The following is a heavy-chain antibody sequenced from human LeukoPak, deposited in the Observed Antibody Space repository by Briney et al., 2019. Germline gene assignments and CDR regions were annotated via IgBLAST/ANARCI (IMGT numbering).Heavy chain of an antibody. Sequence: GGSLRLSCAASGFTFSSYSMNWVRQAPGEGLEWVSSISSSSSYIYYADSVKGRFTISRDNAKNSLYPQMNSLRAEDTAVYYCAREGYYYDSSGYPYPDYWGQGTLVTVSS. CDR1: GFTFSSYS. J-gene: IGHJ4*02. CDR2: ISSSSSYI. V-gene: IGHV3-21*01. CDR3: AREGYYYDSSGYPYPDY. D-gene: IGHD3-22*01.